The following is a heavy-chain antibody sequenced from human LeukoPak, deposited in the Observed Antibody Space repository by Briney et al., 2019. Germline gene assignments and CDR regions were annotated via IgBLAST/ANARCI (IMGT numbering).Heavy chain of an antibody. J-gene: IGHJ3*02. CDR3: ARSTIAAAVQVAFDI. V-gene: IGHV4-4*07. CDR2: IYTSGST. D-gene: IGHD6-13*01. CDR1: GGSISSYY. Sequence: SETLSLTCTVSGGSISSYYWSWIRQPAGKGLEWIGRIYTSGSTNYNPSLKSRVTMSVDTSKNQFSLKLSSVTAADTAVYCCARSTIAAAVQVAFDIWGQGTMVTVS.